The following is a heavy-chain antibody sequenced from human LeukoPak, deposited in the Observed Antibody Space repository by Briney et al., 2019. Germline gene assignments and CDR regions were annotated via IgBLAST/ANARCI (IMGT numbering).Heavy chain of an antibody. V-gene: IGHV4-61*01. CDR3: AREGYSSGWYSGSNWFDP. D-gene: IGHD6-19*01. J-gene: IGHJ5*02. CDR2: IYYSGST. CDR1: GGSVSSGSYY. Sequence: SETLSLTCTVSGGSVSSGSYYWSWIRQPPGKGLEWIGYIYYSGSTNYNPSLKSLVTISVDTSKNQFSLKLSSVTAADTAVYYCAREGYSSGWYSGSNWFDPWGQGTLVTVSS.